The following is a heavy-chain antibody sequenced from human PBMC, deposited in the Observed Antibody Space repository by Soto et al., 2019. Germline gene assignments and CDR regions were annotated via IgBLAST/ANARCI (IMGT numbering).Heavy chain of an antibody. CDR2: IIPIFGTA. CDR3: ARDGDSSGYYSLQSPYYYYYGMDV. V-gene: IGHV1-69*13. Sequence: SVKVSCKASGGTFSSYAISWVRQAPGQGLEWMGGIIPIFGTANYAQKFQGRVTITADESTSTAYMELSSLRSEDTAVYYCARDGDSSGYYSLQSPYYYYYGMDVWGQGTTVTVSS. CDR1: GGTFSSYA. D-gene: IGHD3-22*01. J-gene: IGHJ6*02.